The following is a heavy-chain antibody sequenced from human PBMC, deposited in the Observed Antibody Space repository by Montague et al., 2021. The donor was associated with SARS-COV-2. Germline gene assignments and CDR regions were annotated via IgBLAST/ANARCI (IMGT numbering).Heavy chain of an antibody. J-gene: IGHJ4*02. D-gene: IGHD3-10*01. CDR1: GGSISSYY. CDR3: AREGGGSGSYYYSFDY. CDR2: IYYSGST. Sequence: SETLSLTCTVSGGSISSYYWSWIRQPPGKGLEWIGYIYYSGSTNYNPSLKSRVTISVDTSKNQFSLKLSSVTAADTAVDYCAREGGGSGSYYYSFDYWGQGTLVTVSS. V-gene: IGHV4-59*01.